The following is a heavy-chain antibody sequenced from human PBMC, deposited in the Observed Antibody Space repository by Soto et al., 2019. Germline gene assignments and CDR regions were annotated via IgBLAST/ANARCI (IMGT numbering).Heavy chain of an antibody. J-gene: IGHJ4*02. CDR1: GFTFSSYA. CDR3: TTDKGCASSGWHTGGFAY. Sequence: HLGGSLGLSCAASGFTFSSYAMSWVRQAPGKGLEWVSAISGSGGSTYYADSVKGRFTISRDNSKNTLYLQMNSLRAEDTAVYYCTTDKGCASSGWHTGGFAYWGQGTLVTVAS. D-gene: IGHD6-19*01. CDR2: ISGSGGST. V-gene: IGHV3-23*01.